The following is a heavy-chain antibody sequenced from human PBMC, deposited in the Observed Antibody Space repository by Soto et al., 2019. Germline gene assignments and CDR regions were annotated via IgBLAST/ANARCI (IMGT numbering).Heavy chain of an antibody. CDR1: GYTFTSDD. J-gene: IGHJ4*02. V-gene: IGHV1-8*01. CDR2: MNPNSGNT. CDR3: AVTIVATIFAPDC. Sequence: QVQLVQSGAEVKKPGASVKVSCKASGYTFTSDDINWVRQATGQGREWMGWMNPNSGNTGYAQKFQGRVTMTRNTSISTAYMELSSLRSEDTAVYYCAVTIVATIFAPDCWGQGTLVTVSS. D-gene: IGHD5-12*01.